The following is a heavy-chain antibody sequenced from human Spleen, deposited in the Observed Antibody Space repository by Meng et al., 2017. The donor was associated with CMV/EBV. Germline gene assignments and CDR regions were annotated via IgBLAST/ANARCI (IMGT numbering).Heavy chain of an antibody. V-gene: IGHV4-59*01. Sequence: SETLSLTCTVSGGSIRSSDWSWIRQPPGKRLEWIGHIYYSGSIDYNPSLKGRVTISVDTSKNQFSLRLNSVTAADTAVYYCARGHTDSGSFVGYYAMDVWGQGATVTVSS. D-gene: IGHD1-26*01. J-gene: IGHJ6*02. CDR2: IYYSGSI. CDR1: GGSIRSSD. CDR3: ARGHTDSGSFVGYYAMDV.